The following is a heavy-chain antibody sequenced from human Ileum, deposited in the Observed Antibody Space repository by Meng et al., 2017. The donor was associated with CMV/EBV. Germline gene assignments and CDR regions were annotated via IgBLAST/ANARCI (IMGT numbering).Heavy chain of an antibody. V-gene: IGHV3-15*01. CDR2: SKSKTGDETA. CDR1: GLTFSNAW. J-gene: IGHJ4*02. Sequence: GGSLRLSCTASGLTFSNAWMSWVRQAPGKVLEWVGRSKSKTGDETAEYGAPVKGRFTISRDDSKNTLYLQMNSLKTEDTAVYYCTTDIGNTRYTYYFDYWGQGTLVTVSS. CDR3: TTDIGNTRYTYYFDY. D-gene: IGHD1-14*01.